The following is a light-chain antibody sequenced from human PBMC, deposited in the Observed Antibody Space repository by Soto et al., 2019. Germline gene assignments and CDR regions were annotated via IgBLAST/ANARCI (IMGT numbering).Light chain of an antibody. CDR2: AAS. V-gene: IGKV1-39*01. CDR1: QNIVSY. J-gene: IGKJ4*01. CDR3: QQLNSYPLT. Sequence: DIQMPQSPSSLSASVGDGVTITCRASQNIVSYLNCCQQKTGREAQLLLYAASTLQGGVPSTFSGGGSGTDFTLTISSLQPQDFATYYCQQLNSYPLTFGGGTKVDIK.